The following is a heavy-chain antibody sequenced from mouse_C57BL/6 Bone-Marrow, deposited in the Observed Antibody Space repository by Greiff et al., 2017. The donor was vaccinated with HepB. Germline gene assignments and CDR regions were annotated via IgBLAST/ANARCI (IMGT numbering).Heavy chain of an antibody. V-gene: IGHV5-6*01. CDR3: ARRRQLRKDY. Sequence: EVQGVESGGDLVKPGGSLKLSCAASGFTFSSYGMSWVRQTPDKRLEWVATISSGGSYTYYPDSVKGRFTISRDNAKNTLYLQMSSLKSEDTAMYYCARRRQLRKDYWGQGTSVTVTS. CDR2: ISSGGSYT. CDR1: GFTFSSYG. D-gene: IGHD3-2*02. J-gene: IGHJ4*01.